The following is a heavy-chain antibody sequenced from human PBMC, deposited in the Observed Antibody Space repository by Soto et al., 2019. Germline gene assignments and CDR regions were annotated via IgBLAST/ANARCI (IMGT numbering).Heavy chain of an antibody. CDR1: GVAVTTRRKR. J-gene: IGHJ5*02. V-gene: IGHV2-5*02. Sequence: RLSWNFSGVAVTTRRKRVGWIRQPPGKALEWLALIYWDDDKRYSPSLKSKLTITKDTHKNQGGLTMTNMDPVDTATYYCALFLLAYYYVSSGSTCFALWGQGTPVPVSS. CDR3: ALFLLAYYYVSSGSTCFAL. CDR2: IYWDDDK. D-gene: IGHD3-22*01.